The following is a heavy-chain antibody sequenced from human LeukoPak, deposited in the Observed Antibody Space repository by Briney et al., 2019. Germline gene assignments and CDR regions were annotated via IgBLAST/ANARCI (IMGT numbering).Heavy chain of an antibody. CDR2: INHSGRT. CDR3: ARNGYSSSWYYFDY. V-gene: IGHV4-34*01. Sequence: PSETLSLTCAVYGGSFSGYYWSWIRQPPGKGLEWIGEINHSGRTKYNPSLKSRVTISVDTSKNQFSLKLSSVTAADTAVYYCARNGYSSSWYYFDYWGQGTLVTVSS. J-gene: IGHJ4*02. D-gene: IGHD6-13*01. CDR1: GGSFSGYY.